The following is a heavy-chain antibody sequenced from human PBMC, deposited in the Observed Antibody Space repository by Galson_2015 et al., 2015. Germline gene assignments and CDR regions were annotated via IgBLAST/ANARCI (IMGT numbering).Heavy chain of an antibody. D-gene: IGHD6-19*01. CDR2: FDPDDGET. CDR1: GYTLTDLS. J-gene: IGHJ4*02. Sequence: SVKVSCKVSGYTLTDLSMHWVRQAPGKGLEWMGGFDPDDGETIYAQKFQGRVTMTEDTSTDTAYMELSSLRSEDTAVYYCATDQAVAGTLDDWGQGTLVTVSS. CDR3: ATDQAVAGTLDD. V-gene: IGHV1-24*01.